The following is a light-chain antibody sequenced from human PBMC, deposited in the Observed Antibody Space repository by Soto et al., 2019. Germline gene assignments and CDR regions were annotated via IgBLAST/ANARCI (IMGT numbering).Light chain of an antibody. V-gene: IGLV2-14*01. Sequence: QSVLTQPASVSGSPGQSITISCTGTNSDVGGYNYVSWYQQHPGKAPKPMIYDVSNRPSGVSNRFSGSKSGNTASLTISGLQAEDEADYYCTSYPRSGTYVFGTGTKVTGL. CDR1: NSDVGGYNY. CDR3: TSYPRSGTYV. J-gene: IGLJ1*01. CDR2: DVS.